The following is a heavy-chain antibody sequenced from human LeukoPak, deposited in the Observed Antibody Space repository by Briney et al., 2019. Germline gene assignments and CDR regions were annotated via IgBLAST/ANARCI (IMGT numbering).Heavy chain of an antibody. CDR2: ISGSGGST. CDR1: GFTFSSYA. J-gene: IGHJ4*02. Sequence: GGSLRLSCAASGFTFSSYAMSWVCQAPGKGLEWVSAISGSGGSTYYADSVKGRFTISRDNSKNTLYLQMNSLRAEDTAVYSCARDTYYGDYVFAYWGQGTLVTVSS. V-gene: IGHV3-23*01. D-gene: IGHD4-17*01. CDR3: ARDTYYGDYVFAY.